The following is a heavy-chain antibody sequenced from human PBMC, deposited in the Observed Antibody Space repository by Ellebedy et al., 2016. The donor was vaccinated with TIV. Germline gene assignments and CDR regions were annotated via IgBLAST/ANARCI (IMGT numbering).Heavy chain of an antibody. J-gene: IGHJ3*01. CDR2: IGNTGTAR. V-gene: IGHV3-30*01. Sequence: GESLKISCAASGFTFSSYALHWVRQAPGKGLHWVAVIGNTGTARFYAGYVKGRFTISRDNSKNTVYLQMDSLRTEDTALYFCARENYFDSGILDALDVWGQGAMVTVSS. CDR3: ARENYFDSGILDALDV. D-gene: IGHD3-10*01. CDR1: GFTFSSYA.